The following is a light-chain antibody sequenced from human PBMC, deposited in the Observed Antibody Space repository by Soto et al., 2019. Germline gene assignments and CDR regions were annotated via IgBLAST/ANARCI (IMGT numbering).Light chain of an antibody. CDR2: KA. V-gene: IGKV1-5*03. CDR1: QTISGW. Sequence: DIQMTQSPSTLSGSVGDRVTITCRASQTISGWLAWYQQKPGKAPKLLIYKASGTKFTLTIASLQPDDFATYYCQQYETFSGTFGPGTKVDIK. CDR3: QQYETFSGT. J-gene: IGKJ1*01.